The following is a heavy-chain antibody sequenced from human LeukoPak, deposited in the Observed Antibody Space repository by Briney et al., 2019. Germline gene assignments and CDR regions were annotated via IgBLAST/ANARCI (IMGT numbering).Heavy chain of an antibody. CDR3: ARGGRVGGLDY. CDR2: INGDGSST. CDR1: GFTLSSYS. V-gene: IGHV3-74*01. Sequence: GGSLRLCCAASGFTLSSYSIHWVRQVPGMGLVWVSRINGDGSSTGYADSVRGRFTISRDNAQNTLYLQMNSLRAEDTAVYYCARGGRVGGLDYWGQGTLVTVSS. D-gene: IGHD2-15*01. J-gene: IGHJ4*02.